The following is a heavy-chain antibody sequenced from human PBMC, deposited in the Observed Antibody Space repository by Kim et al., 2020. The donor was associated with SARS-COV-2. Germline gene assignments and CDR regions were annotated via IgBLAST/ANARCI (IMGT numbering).Heavy chain of an antibody. CDR2: IIPILGIA. V-gene: IGHV1-69*04. Sequence: SVKVSCKASGGTFSSYAISWVRQAPGQGLEWMGRIIPILGIANYAQKFQGRVTITADKSTSTAYMELSSLRSEDTAVYYCARGHDSSGYYENWFDPWGQ. CDR3: ARGHDSSGYYENWFDP. J-gene: IGHJ5*02. CDR1: GGTFSSYA. D-gene: IGHD3-22*01.